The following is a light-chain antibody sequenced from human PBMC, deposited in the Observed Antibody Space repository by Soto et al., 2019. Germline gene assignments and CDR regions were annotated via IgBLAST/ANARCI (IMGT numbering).Light chain of an antibody. V-gene: IGKV1-9*01. CDR1: QGISSY. CDR3: QQTFTTPCS. Sequence: IQLTQSPSSLSASVGDRVTITCRASQGISSYLAWYQQKPGKAPNLLIYAASTLQSGVPSRFSGGGSGTDFTLTISSLQPEDFATYYCQQTFTTPCSFGQGTKLETK. J-gene: IGKJ2*04. CDR2: AAS.